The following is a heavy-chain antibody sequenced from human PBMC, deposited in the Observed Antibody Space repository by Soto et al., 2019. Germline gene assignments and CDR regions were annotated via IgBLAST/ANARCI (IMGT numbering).Heavy chain of an antibody. CDR3: ATRRDASYYYYGMDV. D-gene: IGHD2-2*01. CDR1: GFTFSTYA. CDR2: ISGSGGST. Sequence: GGSLRLSCAAPGFTFSTYAMSWVRQAPGKGLEWVSTISGSGGSTFYADSVKGRFTISRDNSKNTLFLQMNSLRAEDTAVYYCATRRDASYYYYGMDVWGQGTTVTVSS. J-gene: IGHJ6*02. V-gene: IGHV3-23*01.